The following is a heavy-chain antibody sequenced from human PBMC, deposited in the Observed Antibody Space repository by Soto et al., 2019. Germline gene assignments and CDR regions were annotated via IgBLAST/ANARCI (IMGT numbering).Heavy chain of an antibody. V-gene: IGHV4-39*01. Sequence: PSETLSLTCTVSGGSISSSSYYWGWIRQPPGKGLEWIGSIYYSGSTYYNPSLKSRVTISVDTSKNQFSLKLSSVTAADTAVYYCARHLGLSSIAAAGQYFDYWGQGTLVTVS. D-gene: IGHD6-13*01. CDR1: GGSISSSSYY. CDR2: IYYSGST. CDR3: ARHLGLSSIAAAGQYFDY. J-gene: IGHJ4*02.